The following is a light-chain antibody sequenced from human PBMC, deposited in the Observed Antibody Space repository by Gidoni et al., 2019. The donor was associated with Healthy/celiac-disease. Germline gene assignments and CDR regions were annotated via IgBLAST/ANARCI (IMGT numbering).Light chain of an antibody. CDR1: QSVSSSY. CDR2: GAS. V-gene: IGKV3-20*01. Sequence: EIVWTPSLGTLSLSPGERATLSCRASQSVSSSYLAWYQQKPGQAPRLLIYGASSRATGLPDRFSGSGSATDFTLTISRLEPEDFAVYYCQQYCSSRWTFGQGTKVEIK. CDR3: QQYCSSRWT. J-gene: IGKJ1*01.